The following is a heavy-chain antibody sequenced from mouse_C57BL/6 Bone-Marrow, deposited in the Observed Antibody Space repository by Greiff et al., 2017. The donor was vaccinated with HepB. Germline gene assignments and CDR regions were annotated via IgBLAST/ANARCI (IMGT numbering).Heavy chain of an antibody. CDR3: ALYYDYDTWFAY. CDR1: GYTFTSYG. J-gene: IGHJ3*01. V-gene: IGHV1-81*01. CDR2: IYPRSGNT. D-gene: IGHD2-4*01. Sequence: QVQLQQSGAELARPGASVKLSCKASGYTFTSYGISWVKQRTGQGLEWIGEIYPRSGNTYYNEKFKSKATLTVDKSSSTAYMQLSSLTSEDSAVYYCALYYDYDTWFAYWGQGTLVTVSA.